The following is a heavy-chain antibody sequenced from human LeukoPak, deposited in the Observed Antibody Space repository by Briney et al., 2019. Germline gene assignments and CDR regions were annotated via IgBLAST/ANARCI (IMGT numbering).Heavy chain of an antibody. CDR2: VSGSAGDT. J-gene: IGHJ4*02. CDR3: ANIPSGYGGYERGYYFDY. V-gene: IGHV3-23*01. D-gene: IGHD5-12*01. CDR1: GFTFSSYA. Sequence: GGSLRLSCAASGFTFSSYAMSWVRQAPGNGLDWVSTVSGSAGDTYYADSVQGRFTISRDNSKNTLYLQMNSLRAEDTALYYCANIPSGYGGYERGYYFDYWGQGTLVTVSS.